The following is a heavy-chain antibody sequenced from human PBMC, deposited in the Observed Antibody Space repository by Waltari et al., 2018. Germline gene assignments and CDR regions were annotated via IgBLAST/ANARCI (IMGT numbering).Heavy chain of an antibody. Sequence: EVQLVESGGGLVKPGGSLRLSCAASGFPFRSYNMNWVRQAPGKGLEWVSSISSSSSYTHYADSVKGRFTISRDNAKNSLYLQMNSLRAEDTAVYYCATGGWGFYLDYWGQGTLVTVSS. J-gene: IGHJ4*02. CDR2: ISSSSSYT. CDR3: ATGGWGFYLDY. D-gene: IGHD7-27*01. V-gene: IGHV3-21*01. CDR1: GFPFRSYN.